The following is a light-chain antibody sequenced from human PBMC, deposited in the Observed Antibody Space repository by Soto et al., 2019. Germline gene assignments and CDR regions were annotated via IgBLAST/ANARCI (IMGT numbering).Light chain of an antibody. V-gene: IGKV1-5*01. CDR2: DAS. CDR3: QQYNSYSTWT. CDR1: QSISSW. J-gene: IGKJ1*01. Sequence: DIQMTQSPSTLSASVGDRVTITCRASQSISSWLAWYQQKPGKAPKLLIYDASSLESGVPSRFSGSGSGTEFTLTISSLQPDDFATYYCQQYNSYSTWTFGQGTKVDNK.